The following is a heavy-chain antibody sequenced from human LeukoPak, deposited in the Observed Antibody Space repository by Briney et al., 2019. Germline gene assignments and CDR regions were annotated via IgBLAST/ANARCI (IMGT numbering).Heavy chain of an antibody. J-gene: IGHJ5*02. Sequence: GGSLRLSCAASGFTFSSYGMHWVRQAPGKGLEWVAVISYDGSNKYYADSVKGRFTISRDNSKNTLYLQMNSLRAEDTAVYYCARAQSYYGSGSFDWFDPWGQGTLVTVSS. D-gene: IGHD3-10*01. CDR3: ARAQSYYGSGSFDWFDP. CDR2: ISYDGSNK. V-gene: IGHV3-30*03. CDR1: GFTFSSYG.